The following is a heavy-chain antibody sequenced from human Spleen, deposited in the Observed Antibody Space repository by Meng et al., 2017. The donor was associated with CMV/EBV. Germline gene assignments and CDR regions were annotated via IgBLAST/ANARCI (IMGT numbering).Heavy chain of an antibody. J-gene: IGHJ4*02. Sequence: SETLSLTCAVYGGSFSGYYWSWIRQPPGKGLEWIGEINHSGSTNYNPSLKSRVTISVDTSKNQFSLKLSSVTAADTAVYYCARDSSGYFHFDYWGQGTLVTVSS. CDR2: INHSGST. D-gene: IGHD3-22*01. CDR3: ARDSSGYFHFDY. V-gene: IGHV4-34*01. CDR1: GGSFSGYY.